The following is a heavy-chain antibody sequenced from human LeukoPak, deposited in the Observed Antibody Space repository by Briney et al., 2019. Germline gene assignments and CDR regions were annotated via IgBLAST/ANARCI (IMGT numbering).Heavy chain of an antibody. J-gene: IGHJ5*02. CDR1: GESFSGYY. CDR2: INHSGST. CDR3: ARGVCLQWSTSCYNCCWFDP. Sequence: PSETLSLTCAVYGESFSGYYWSWIRQPPGKGLEWIGEINHSGSTNYNPSLKSRVTISVDTSKNQFSLKLSSVTAADTAVYYCARGVCLQWSTSCYNCCWFDPWGQGTLVTVSS. V-gene: IGHV4-34*01. D-gene: IGHD2-2*02.